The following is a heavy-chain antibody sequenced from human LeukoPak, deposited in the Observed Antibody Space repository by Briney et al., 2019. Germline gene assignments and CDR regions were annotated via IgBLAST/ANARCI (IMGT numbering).Heavy chain of an antibody. CDR2: IIPIFGTA. Sequence: SVKVSCKASGGTFSSYAISWVRQAPGQGLEWMGGIIPIFGTANYAQKFQGRVTITADESTSTAYMELSSLRSDDTAVYFCARGGLPIYYYYMDVWGKRTTVTGSS. D-gene: IGHD4-11*01. V-gene: IGHV1-69*13. J-gene: IGHJ6*03. CDR3: ARGGLPIYYYYMDV. CDR1: GGTFSSYA.